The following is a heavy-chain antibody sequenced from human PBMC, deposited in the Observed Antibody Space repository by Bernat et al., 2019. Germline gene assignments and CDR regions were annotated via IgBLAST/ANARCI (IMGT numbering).Heavy chain of an antibody. CDR2: INPSGGST. CDR3: ARDHDYGDQGDWFDP. Sequence: QVQLVQSGAEVKKPGASVKVSCKASGYTFTSYYMHWVRQAPGQGLEWMGIINPSGGSTSYAQKFQGRVTMTRDTSTSTVYMELSSLRSEDTAVYYSARDHDYGDQGDWFDPWGQGTLVTVSS. D-gene: IGHD4-17*01. CDR1: GYTFTSYY. J-gene: IGHJ5*02. V-gene: IGHV1-46*01.